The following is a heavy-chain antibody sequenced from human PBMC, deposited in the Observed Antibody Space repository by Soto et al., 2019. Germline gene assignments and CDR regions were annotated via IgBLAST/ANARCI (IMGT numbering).Heavy chain of an antibody. CDR2: ISGSGGST. CDR1: GFTFSSYA. CDR3: AKDRNYYGSGKNWFDP. V-gene: IGHV3-23*01. D-gene: IGHD3-10*01. J-gene: IGHJ5*02. Sequence: EVQLLESGGGLVQPGGSLRLSCAASGFTFSSYAMSWVRQAPGKGLEWVSAISGSGGSTYYADSVKGRFTISRDNSKNTLYLLMNSLRAEDTAVYYCAKDRNYYGSGKNWFDPWGQGTLVTVSS.